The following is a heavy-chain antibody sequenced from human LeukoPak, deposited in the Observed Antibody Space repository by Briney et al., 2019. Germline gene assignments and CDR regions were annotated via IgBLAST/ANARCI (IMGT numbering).Heavy chain of an antibody. Sequence: GGSLRLSCAASGFTFSSYAMHWVRQAPGKGLEYVSAISSNGGSTYYANSVKGRFTISRDNSKNTLYLQMGSLRAEDMAVYYCAREDCSSTSCYFDYWGQGTLVTVFS. CDR2: ISSNGGST. D-gene: IGHD2-2*01. CDR3: AREDCSSTSCYFDY. CDR1: GFTFSSYA. J-gene: IGHJ4*02. V-gene: IGHV3-64*01.